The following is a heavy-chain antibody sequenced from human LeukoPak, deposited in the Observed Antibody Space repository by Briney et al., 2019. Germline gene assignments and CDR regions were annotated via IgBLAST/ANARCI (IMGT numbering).Heavy chain of an antibody. Sequence: GGSLRLSCAASGFTFSSYSMNWVRQAPGKGLEWVSSISSSSSYIYYADSVKGRFTISRDNAKSSLYLQMNSLRAEDTAVYYCASSAGYGMDVWGQGTTVTVSS. CDR1: GFTFSSYS. CDR2: ISSSSSYI. J-gene: IGHJ6*02. CDR3: ASSAGYGMDV. V-gene: IGHV3-21*01.